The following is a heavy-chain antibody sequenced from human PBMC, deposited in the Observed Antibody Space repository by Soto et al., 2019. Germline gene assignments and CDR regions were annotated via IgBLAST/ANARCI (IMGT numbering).Heavy chain of an antibody. V-gene: IGHV3-15*01. D-gene: IGHD3-3*01. CDR1: GFTFSNAW. CDR3: TTGLTYYDFWSGYYNRNPRDAFDI. CDR2: IKSKTDGGTT. J-gene: IGHJ3*02. Sequence: PGGSLRLSCAASGFTFSNAWMSWVRQAPGKGLEWVGRIKSKTDGGTTDYAAPVKGRFTISRDDSKNTLYLQMNSLKTEDTAVYYCTTGLTYYDFWSGYYNRNPRDAFDIWGQGTMVTVS.